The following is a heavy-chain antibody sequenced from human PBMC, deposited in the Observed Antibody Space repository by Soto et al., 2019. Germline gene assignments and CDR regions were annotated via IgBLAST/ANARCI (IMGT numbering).Heavy chain of an antibody. Sequence: GXSRKISFGGSGYSFTSYCLGWVRQMPGKGLELMGIIYPVDSDTRYSPPFQGQVTISADKSISTAYLQWSSLKASDTAMYYCARQYDSSGYIDDRAQGTLVTVSS. V-gene: IGHV5-51*01. CDR2: IYPVDSDT. D-gene: IGHD3-22*01. J-gene: IGHJ4*02. CDR1: GYSFTSYC. CDR3: ARQYDSSGYIDD.